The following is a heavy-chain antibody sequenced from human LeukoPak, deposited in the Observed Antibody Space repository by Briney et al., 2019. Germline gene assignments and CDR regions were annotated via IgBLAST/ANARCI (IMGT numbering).Heavy chain of an antibody. J-gene: IGHJ5*02. CDR1: GGSFSGYY. CDR2: INHSGST. V-gene: IGHV4-34*01. Sequence: SETLSLTCAVYGGSFSGYYWSWIRQPPGKGLEWIGEINHSGSTNYNPSLKSRVTISVDTSKNQFSLKLSSVTAADTAVYYCARVRGPGIAAALPTEPYNWFDPWGQGTLVTVSS. CDR3: ARVRGPGIAAALPTEPYNWFDP. D-gene: IGHD6-13*01.